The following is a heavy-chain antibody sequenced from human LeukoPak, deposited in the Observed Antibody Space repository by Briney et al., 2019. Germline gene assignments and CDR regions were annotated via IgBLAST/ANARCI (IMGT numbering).Heavy chain of an antibody. J-gene: IGHJ3*02. D-gene: IGHD3-22*01. CDR2: ISWNSGSI. Sequence: PGRSLRLSCAASGFTFDDYAMHWVRQAPGKGLEWVSGISWNSGSIGYADSVKGRFTISRDNAKNSLYLQMNSLRAEDTAVYYCARVSPTNYDSSGYGAFDIWGQGTMVTVSS. V-gene: IGHV3-9*01. CDR3: ARVSPTNYDSSGYGAFDI. CDR1: GFTFDDYA.